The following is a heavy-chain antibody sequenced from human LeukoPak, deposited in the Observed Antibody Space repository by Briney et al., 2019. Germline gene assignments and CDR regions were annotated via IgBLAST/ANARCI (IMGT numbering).Heavy chain of an antibody. CDR1: GFTFSIYG. J-gene: IGHJ3*02. Sequence: GGTLRLSCAASGFTFSIYGMSWVRQAPGKGLEWVSGINWNGGSTGYADSVKGRFTISRDNAKNSLYLQMDSLRAEDTALYYCARDYYYDSSGYYRSRAFDIWGQGTMVTVSS. CDR2: INWNGGST. D-gene: IGHD3-22*01. V-gene: IGHV3-20*04. CDR3: ARDYYYDSSGYYRSRAFDI.